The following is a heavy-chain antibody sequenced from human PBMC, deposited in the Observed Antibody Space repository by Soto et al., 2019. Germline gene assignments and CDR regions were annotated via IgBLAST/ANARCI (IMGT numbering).Heavy chain of an antibody. CDR3: ARVVAASVGC. CDR2: IKPDGGEK. CDR1: SFSFSDYW. D-gene: IGHD6-13*01. V-gene: IGHV3-7*01. J-gene: IGHJ4*02. Sequence: PGGAPRLSCAASSFSFSDYWMAWVRQAPGKGLEWVANIKPDGGEKYYVDSVKGRFTISRDNAKNSLFLQLDSLRDDDTAMYHCARVVAASVGCWGQGALVTVSS.